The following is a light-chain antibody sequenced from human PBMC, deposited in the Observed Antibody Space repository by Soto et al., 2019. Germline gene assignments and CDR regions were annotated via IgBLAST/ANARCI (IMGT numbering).Light chain of an antibody. CDR1: SSDVGGYNY. CDR3: SSYTSSSTLYV. CDR2: EVS. J-gene: IGLJ1*01. V-gene: IGLV2-14*01. Sequence: QSALTQPASVSGSPGQSITISVAGTSSDVGGYNYVSWYQQHPGKAPKLMIYEVSNRPSGVSNRFSGSKSGNTASLTTSGLQAADEADYYCSSYTSSSTLYVFGTGTKVTVL.